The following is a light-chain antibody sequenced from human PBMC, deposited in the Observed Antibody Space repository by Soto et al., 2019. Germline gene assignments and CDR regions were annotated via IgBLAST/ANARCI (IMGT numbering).Light chain of an antibody. J-gene: IGLJ1*01. CDR2: DNT. V-gene: IGLV1-40*01. Sequence: QSVLTQPPSVSGAQRQRVTISCTGSSSDIGAGYDVHWYQQLPGTAPKLLIYDNTNRPSGVPDRFSGSKSGTSASLAITGLQADDEADYYCQSYDSSRSSSVFGTGTKVTVL. CDR1: SSDIGAGYD. CDR3: QSYDSSRSSSV.